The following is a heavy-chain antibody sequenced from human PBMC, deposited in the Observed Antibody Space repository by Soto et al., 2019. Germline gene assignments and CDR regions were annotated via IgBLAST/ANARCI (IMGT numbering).Heavy chain of an antibody. V-gene: IGHV1-46*01. CDR3: ERGYVHWFDP. CDR2: INHSGGST. J-gene: IGHJ5*02. D-gene: IGHD3-16*01. Sequence: ASVKVSCKASGYTFTSDYMHWLRQAPGQGLEWMGIINHSGGSTSYAQKFQGRVTMTRDTSTSTVYMELRSLRSEDTAPYYCERGYVHWFDPWRQGTLVTVPS. CDR1: GYTFTSDY.